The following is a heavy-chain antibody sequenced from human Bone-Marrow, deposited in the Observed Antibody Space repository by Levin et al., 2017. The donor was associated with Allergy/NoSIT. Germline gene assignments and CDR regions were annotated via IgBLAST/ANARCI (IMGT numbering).Heavy chain of an antibody. Sequence: GASVKVSCKASGGTFSSYAISWVRQAPGQGLEWMGGIIPIFGTANYAQKFQGRVTITADESTSTAYMELSSLRSEDTAVYYCARAAAAAAPYWYFDLWGRGTLVTVSS. D-gene: IGHD6-13*01. V-gene: IGHV1-69*13. CDR3: ARAAAAAAPYWYFDL. CDR2: IIPIFGTA. J-gene: IGHJ2*01. CDR1: GGTFSSYA.